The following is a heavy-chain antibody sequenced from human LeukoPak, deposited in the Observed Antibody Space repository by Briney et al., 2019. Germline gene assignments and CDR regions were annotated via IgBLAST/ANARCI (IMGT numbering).Heavy chain of an antibody. V-gene: IGHV1-69*04. CDR1: GGTFSSYA. CDR3: ARGDSGYDYYWFDP. J-gene: IGHJ5*02. D-gene: IGHD5-12*01. CDR2: IIPILGIA. Sequence: ASVKVSCKASGGTFSSYAISWVRQAPGQGLEWMGRIIPILGIANYAQKFQGRVTITADKSTSTAYMELSSLRSEGTAVYYCARGDSGYDYYWFDPWGQGTLVTVSS.